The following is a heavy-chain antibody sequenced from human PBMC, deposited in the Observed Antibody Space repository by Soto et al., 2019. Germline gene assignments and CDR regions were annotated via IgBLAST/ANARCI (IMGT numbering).Heavy chain of an antibody. V-gene: IGHV1-18*01. CDR3: ARGNGYDFWSGYYMGPHYYYYYGMDV. J-gene: IGHJ6*02. Sequence: ASVKVSCKASGYTFTSYGISWVRQAPGQGLEWMGWISAYNGNTNYAQKLQGRVTMTTDTSTSTAYMELRSLRSDDTAVYYCARGNGYDFWSGYYMGPHYYYYYGMDVWGQ. CDR1: GYTFTSYG. D-gene: IGHD3-3*01. CDR2: ISAYNGNT.